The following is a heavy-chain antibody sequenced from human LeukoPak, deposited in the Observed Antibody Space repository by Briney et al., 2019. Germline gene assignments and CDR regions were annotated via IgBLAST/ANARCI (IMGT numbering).Heavy chain of an antibody. CDR2: ISWNSGSI. J-gene: IGHJ4*02. V-gene: IGHV3-9*03. D-gene: IGHD3-22*01. CDR1: GFTFSTYA. CDR3: AKDSGGYEGYFDY. Sequence: GGSLRLSCAASGFTFSTYAMNWVRQAPGKGLEWVSGISWNSGSIGYADSVKGRFTISRDNAKNSLYLQMNSLRAEDMALYYCAKDSGGYEGYFDYWGQGTLVTVSS.